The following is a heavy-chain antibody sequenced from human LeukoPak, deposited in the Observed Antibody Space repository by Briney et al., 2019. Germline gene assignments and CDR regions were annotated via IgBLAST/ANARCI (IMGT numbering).Heavy chain of an antibody. J-gene: IGHJ3*02. V-gene: IGHV4-4*07. CDR1: GGSISSYY. D-gene: IGHD3-3*01. Sequence: PSETLSLTCTVSGGSISSYYWSWIRQPAGKGLEWIGRIYTNGSTNYNPSLKSRVTMSVDTSKNQFSLKLSSVTAADTAVYYCAGGTIFGVVIKAFDIWGQGTMVTVSS. CDR3: AGGTIFGVVIKAFDI. CDR2: IYTNGST.